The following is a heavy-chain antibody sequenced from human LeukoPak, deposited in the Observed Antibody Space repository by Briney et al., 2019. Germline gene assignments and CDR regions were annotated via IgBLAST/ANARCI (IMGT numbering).Heavy chain of an antibody. V-gene: IGHV1-2*02. D-gene: IGHD3-10*01. Sequence: ASVKVSCKASGYTFTGYYMHWVRQAPGQGLVWMGWINLNSGATSYAQNFQGRVTLTGDTSISTAYMELTGLTSADTAMYYCARGGGSGAQYEYWGQGTLVTVSS. J-gene: IGHJ4*02. CDR3: ARGGGSGAQYEY. CDR2: INLNSGAT. CDR1: GYTFTGYY.